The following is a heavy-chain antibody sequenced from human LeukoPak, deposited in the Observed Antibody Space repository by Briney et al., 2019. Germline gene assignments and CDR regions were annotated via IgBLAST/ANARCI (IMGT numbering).Heavy chain of an antibody. CDR2: IIPIFGTA. V-gene: IGHV1-69*13. Sequence: ASVKVSCKASGGTFSSYAISWVRQAPGQGLEWMGGIIPIFGTANYAQKFQGRVTITADESTSTAYMELSSLRSEDTAVYYCARECRDGYNXWSGPXYFDYXGQGTLVTVSS. D-gene: IGHD5-24*01. CDR3: ARECRDGYNXWSGPXYFDY. J-gene: IGHJ4*02. CDR1: GGTFSSYA.